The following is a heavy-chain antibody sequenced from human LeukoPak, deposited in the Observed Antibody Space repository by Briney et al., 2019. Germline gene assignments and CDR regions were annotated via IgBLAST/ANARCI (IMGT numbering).Heavy chain of an antibody. CDR3: ARYQTLGQTVIAVAAFDY. CDR1: GFTFSSYW. D-gene: IGHD6-19*01. V-gene: IGHV3-7*01. Sequence: AGGSLRLSCAASGFTFSSYWMSWVRQAPGKGLEWVANIKQDGSEKYYVDSVKGRFTISRDNAKNSLYLQMNSLRAEDTAVYYCARYQTLGQTVIAVAAFDYWGQGTLVTVSS. CDR2: IKQDGSEK. J-gene: IGHJ4*02.